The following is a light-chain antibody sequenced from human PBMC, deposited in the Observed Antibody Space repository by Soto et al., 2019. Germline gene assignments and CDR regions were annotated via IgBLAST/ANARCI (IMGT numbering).Light chain of an antibody. CDR3: QQYDSFPIS. J-gene: IGKJ5*01. Sequence: EIVLTQSPGTLSLSPGERATLSCRASQSVTRSLLAWYQQKPGQAPRLLVSGASKRATGIPDRFSGSGSGIDFTLTISRLEPEDFAVYFCQQYDSFPISFGQGTRLE. V-gene: IGKV3-20*01. CDR2: GAS. CDR1: QSVTRSL.